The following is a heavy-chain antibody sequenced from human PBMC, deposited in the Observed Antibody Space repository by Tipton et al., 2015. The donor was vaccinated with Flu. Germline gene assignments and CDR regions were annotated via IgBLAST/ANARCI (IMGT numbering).Heavy chain of an antibody. CDR2: ISYSGST. D-gene: IGHD5-24*01. Sequence: GLVKPSETLSLTCTVSGGSISSYYWSWIRQPPGKGLEWIGSISYSGSTYYNPSLKSRVTISVDTSKKQFSLKLSSVTAADTAMYYCARVGDGYAYDYWGQGTLVTVSS. J-gene: IGHJ4*02. CDR3: ARVGDGYAYDY. V-gene: IGHV4-59*12. CDR1: GGSISSYY.